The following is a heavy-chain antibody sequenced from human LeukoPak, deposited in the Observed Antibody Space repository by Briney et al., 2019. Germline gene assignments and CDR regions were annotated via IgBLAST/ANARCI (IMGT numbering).Heavy chain of an antibody. CDR2: IYYSGST. CDR3: ARGGYSYGSFDY. J-gene: IGHJ4*02. Sequence: SETLSLTCTVSGGSISSYYWSWIRQPPGKGLEWIGYIYYSGSTNYNPSLKSRVTISVDTSKNQFSLKLSSVTAADTAVYYCARGGYSYGSFDYWGQGTLVTVSS. D-gene: IGHD5-18*01. CDR1: GGSISSYY. V-gene: IGHV4-59*01.